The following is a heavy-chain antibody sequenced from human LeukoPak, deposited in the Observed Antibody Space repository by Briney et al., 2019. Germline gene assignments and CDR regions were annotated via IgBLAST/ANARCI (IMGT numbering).Heavy chain of an antibody. J-gene: IGHJ4*02. CDR2: IWYGGSNK. CDR1: GFTFNSFA. CDR3: ARPYGDYYFDY. Sequence: GKSLRLSCAASGFTFNSFAMYWVRQAPGKGLEWVAVIWYGGSNKYYADSVKGRFTISRDNSKNTVYLQMNSLRAEDSAIYYCARPYGDYYFDYWGQGTLVTVSS. D-gene: IGHD4-17*01. V-gene: IGHV3-33*01.